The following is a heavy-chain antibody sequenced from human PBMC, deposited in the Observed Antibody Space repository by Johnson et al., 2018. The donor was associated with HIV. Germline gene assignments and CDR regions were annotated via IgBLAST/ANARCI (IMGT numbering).Heavy chain of an antibody. D-gene: IGHD3-22*01. Sequence: VQLVESGGVVVQSGGSLRLSCAASGFTFDDYAMHWVRQAPGKGLEWVSLISWDGGSTYYADSVKGRFTMSRDNSKNSLYLQMNSLRAEDTALYYCVGGRVDSSGFYSDAVDIWGQGTVVTVSS. CDR1: GFTFDDYA. V-gene: IGHV3-43D*03. CDR3: VGGRVDSSGFYSDAVDI. J-gene: IGHJ3*02. CDR2: ISWDGGST.